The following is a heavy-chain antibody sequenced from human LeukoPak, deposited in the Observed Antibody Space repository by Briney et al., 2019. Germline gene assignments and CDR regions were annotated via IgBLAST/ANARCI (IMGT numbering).Heavy chain of an antibody. D-gene: IGHD5-18*01. J-gene: IGHJ5*02. V-gene: IGHV4-31*03. Sequence: SQTLSLTCTVSGGSISSGGYYWSWIRQHPGKGLEWIGYIYYSGSTYYNPSLKSRVTISVDTSKNQFSLKLSSVSAADTAMYYCARDSDTVMALNGFDPWGQGMLVTVSS. CDR3: ARDSDTVMALNGFDP. CDR2: IYYSGST. CDR1: GGSISSGGYY.